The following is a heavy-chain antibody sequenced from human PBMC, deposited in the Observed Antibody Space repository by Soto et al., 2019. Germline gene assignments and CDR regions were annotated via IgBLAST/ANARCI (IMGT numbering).Heavy chain of an antibody. CDR1: GGSISSSSYY. CDR3: ARHPPTTHNFDY. V-gene: IGHV4-39*01. CDR2: IYYSGST. J-gene: IGHJ4*02. Sequence: SETLSLTCTVSGGSISSSSYYWGWIRQPPGKGLEWIGSIYYSGSTYYNPSLKSRVTISVDTSKNQFSLKLSSVTAADTAVYYCARHPPTTHNFDYWGQGTLVTVSS.